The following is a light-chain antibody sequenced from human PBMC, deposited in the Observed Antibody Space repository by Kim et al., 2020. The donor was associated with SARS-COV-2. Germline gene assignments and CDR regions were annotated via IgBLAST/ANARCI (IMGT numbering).Light chain of an antibody. CDR3: QVWDSSSDHPV. CDR2: YDS. Sequence: APGKTARITCGGNNVGSKRVRWYQQKPGQAPVLVIYYDSDRPSGIPERFSGSNSGNTATLTIGRVEAGDEADYYCQVWDSSSDHPVFGGGTQLTVL. CDR1: NVGSKR. V-gene: IGLV3-21*04. J-gene: IGLJ3*02.